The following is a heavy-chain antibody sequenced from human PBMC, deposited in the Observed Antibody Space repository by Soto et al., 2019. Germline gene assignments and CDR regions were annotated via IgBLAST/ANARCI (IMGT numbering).Heavy chain of an antibody. CDR2: ISAYNGNT. D-gene: IGHD2-2*01. Sequence: ASVKVSCKASGYTFTSYGISWVRQASGQGLEWMGWISAYNGNTNYAQKLQGRVTMTTDTSTSTAYMELRSLRSDDTAVYYCARADGWYCSSTSCHFDYWGQGTLVTVSS. CDR3: ARADGWYCSSTSCHFDY. CDR1: GYTFTSYG. J-gene: IGHJ4*02. V-gene: IGHV1-18*04.